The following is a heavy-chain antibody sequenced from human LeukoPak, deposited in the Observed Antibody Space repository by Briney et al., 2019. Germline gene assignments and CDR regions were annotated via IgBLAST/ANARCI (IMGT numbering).Heavy chain of an antibody. J-gene: IGHJ4*02. CDR3: ARGGSGSYYDY. Sequence: GGSLRLSCVASGFSFSDHWMNWFRQAPGKGLEWVATIRKDGSEQYYVDSMKGRLTISRDNAKNSVYLQIHNLRAEDTAVYYCARGGSGSYYDYWGQGTLITVSS. V-gene: IGHV3-7*01. CDR1: GFSFSDHW. CDR2: IRKDGSEQ. D-gene: IGHD3-10*01.